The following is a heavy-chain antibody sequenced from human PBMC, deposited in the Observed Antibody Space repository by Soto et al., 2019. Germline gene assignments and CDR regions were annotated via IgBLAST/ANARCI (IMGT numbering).Heavy chain of an antibody. CDR3: ARDARGYYYYYGMDV. V-gene: IGHV4-61*01. Sequence: SETLSLTCTVSGGSVSSGSYYWSWIRQPPGKGLEWIGYIYYSGSTNYNPSLKSRVTISVDTSKNQFSLKLSSVTAADTAVYYCARDARGYYYYYGMDVWGQGTTVTVSS. CDR1: GGSVSSGSYY. CDR2: IYYSGST. J-gene: IGHJ6*02.